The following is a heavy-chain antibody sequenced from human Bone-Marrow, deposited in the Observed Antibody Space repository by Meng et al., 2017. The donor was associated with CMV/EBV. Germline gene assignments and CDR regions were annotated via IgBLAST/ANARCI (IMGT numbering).Heavy chain of an antibody. D-gene: IGHD6-13*01. Sequence: SETLSLTCTVSGGSISNSPYYWGWIRQPPGKGLEWIGSLYYSGITYYNPSLKSRVSISVDTSKNQFSLKLSSVTAADTAIYYCARHDRRSSWHFFDYCGQGTLVTVSS. V-gene: IGHV4-39*01. CDR2: LYYSGIT. CDR1: GGSISNSPYY. J-gene: IGHJ4*02. CDR3: ARHDRRSSWHFFDY.